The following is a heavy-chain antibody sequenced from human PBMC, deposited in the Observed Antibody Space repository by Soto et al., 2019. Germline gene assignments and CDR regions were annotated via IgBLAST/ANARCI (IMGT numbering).Heavy chain of an antibody. J-gene: IGHJ3*02. V-gene: IGHV3-30*03. CDR1: GFTFSNYG. Sequence: QVQLVESGGGVVQPGRSLRLSCAASGFTFSNYGMHWVRQAPGKGLEWVAVISDDGSDKYYADSVKGRFTLSRDNSKNTLYLQMRSLRPEDMAVYYCARDDGRLKGRLDIWGQGTMVTVSA. D-gene: IGHD1-26*01. CDR2: ISDDGSDK. CDR3: ARDDGRLKGRLDI.